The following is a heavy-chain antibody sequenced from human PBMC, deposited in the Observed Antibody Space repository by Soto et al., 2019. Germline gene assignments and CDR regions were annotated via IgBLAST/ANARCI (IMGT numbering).Heavy chain of an antibody. J-gene: IGHJ4*02. V-gene: IGHV1-18*01. CDR3: ARDSSRFLEWLSPDFDY. D-gene: IGHD3-3*01. CDR1: GYTFTSYD. Sequence: ASVKVSCKASGYTFTSYDINWVRQATGQGLEWMGWISAYNGNTNYAQKLQGRVTMTTDTSTSTAYMELRSLRSDDTAVYYCARDSSRFLEWLSPDFDYWGQGTLVTVSS. CDR2: ISAYNGNT.